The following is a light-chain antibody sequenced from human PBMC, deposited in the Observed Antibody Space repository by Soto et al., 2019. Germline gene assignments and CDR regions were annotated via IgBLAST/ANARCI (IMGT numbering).Light chain of an antibody. CDR1: QTISSW. Sequence: DIQMTQSPSTLSGSVGDRVTITCRASQTISSWLAWYQQKPGKAPKLLIYKASTLKSGVPSRFSGSGSATEFTLTISSLQPDDFATDYCQHYNSYSEAFGQGTKVELK. J-gene: IGKJ1*01. V-gene: IGKV1-5*03. CDR2: KAS. CDR3: QHYNSYSEA.